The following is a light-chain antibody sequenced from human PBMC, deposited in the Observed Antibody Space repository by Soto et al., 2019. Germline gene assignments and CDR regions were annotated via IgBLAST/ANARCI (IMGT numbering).Light chain of an antibody. V-gene: IGLV2-23*01. CDR3: CSYAGGASVV. Sequence: QSVLTQPASVSGSPGQSITISCTGTSSDIGRYNLVSWYQQHPGKAPKLIIYEDIERPSGVSDRFSGSKSGNTASLTISGLQTEDEADYYCCSYAGGASVVFGGGTKLTLL. CDR1: SSDIGRYNL. CDR2: EDI. J-gene: IGLJ2*01.